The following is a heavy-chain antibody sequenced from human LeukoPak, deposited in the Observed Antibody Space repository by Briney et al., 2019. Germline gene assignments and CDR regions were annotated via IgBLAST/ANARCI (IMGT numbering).Heavy chain of an antibody. CDR1: GFTFSSYA. V-gene: IGHV3-23*01. J-gene: IGHJ6*02. CDR2: ISGSGGST. CDR3: AKDFHIAVAGTNYYYGMDV. D-gene: IGHD6-19*01. Sequence: GGSLRLSCAASGFTFSSYAMSWVRQAPGKGLEWVSAISGSGGSTYYADSVKGRFTISRDNAKNSLYLQMNSLRAEDTALYYCAKDFHIAVAGTNYYYGMDVWGQGTTVTVSS.